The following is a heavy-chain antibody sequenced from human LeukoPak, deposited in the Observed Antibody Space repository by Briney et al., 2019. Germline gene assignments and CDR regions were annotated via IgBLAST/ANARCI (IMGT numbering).Heavy chain of an antibody. CDR1: GFTFSSYG. D-gene: IGHD4-17*01. J-gene: IGHJ4*02. CDR3: AKDFDDDYLTKTFDY. V-gene: IGHV3-30*02. CDR2: IRYDGSNK. Sequence: PGGSLRLPCAASGFTFSSYGMHWVRQAPGKGLEWVAFIRYDGSNKYYADSVKGRFTISRDNSKNTPYLQMNSLRAEDTAVYYCAKDFDDDYLTKTFDYWGQGTLVTVSS.